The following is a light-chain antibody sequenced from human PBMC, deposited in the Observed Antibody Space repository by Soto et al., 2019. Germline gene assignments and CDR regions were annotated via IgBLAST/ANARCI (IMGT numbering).Light chain of an antibody. J-gene: IGKJ4*01. CDR2: DAS. CDR3: QQYNSYSRS. CDR1: QTISSW. V-gene: IGKV1-5*01. Sequence: DIQMTQSPSTLSGSVGDRVTITCRASQTISSWLAWYQQKPGKAPKLLIYDASSLQSGVPSRFRGSTSGTEFTLTISSLQPDDFATYYCQQYNSYSRSFGGGTKVDI.